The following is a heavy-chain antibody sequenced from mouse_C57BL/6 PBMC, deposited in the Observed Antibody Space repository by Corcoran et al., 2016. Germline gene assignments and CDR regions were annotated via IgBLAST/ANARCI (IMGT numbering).Heavy chain of an antibody. V-gene: IGHV1-26*01. CDR3: ARSPQDSSGYKDFAY. CDR2: INPNNGGT. J-gene: IGHJ3*01. CDR1: GYTFTDYY. Sequence: EVQLQQSGPELVKPGASVKISCKASGYTFTDYYMNWVKQSHGKSLEWIGDINPNNGGTSYNQKFKGKATLTVDKSSSTAYMELRSLTSEDSAVYYCARSPQDSSGYKDFAYWGQGTLVTVSA. D-gene: IGHD3-2*02.